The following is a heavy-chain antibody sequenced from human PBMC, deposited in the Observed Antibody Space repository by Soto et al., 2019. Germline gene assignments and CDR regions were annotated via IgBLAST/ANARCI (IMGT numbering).Heavy chain of an antibody. CDR1: GFTFGRFT. CDR3: ARAGLTFGGD. V-gene: IGHV3-21*06. Sequence: EVHLVEAGGGLVKPGESLTLSCAASGFTFGRFTLNWVRQAPGKGLEWVSSISSSSAYIYYAKSVKGRFTISRDNARSTLYLQMNSLRRDDTAGYVCARAGLTFGGDWGQGTLVAVSS. D-gene: IGHD3-16*01. CDR2: ISSSSAYI. J-gene: IGHJ4*02.